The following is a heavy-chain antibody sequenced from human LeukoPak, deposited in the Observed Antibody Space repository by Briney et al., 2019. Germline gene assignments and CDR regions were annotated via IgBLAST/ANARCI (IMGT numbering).Heavy chain of an antibody. CDR1: GFTFSSYS. J-gene: IGHJ6*02. CDR2: ISSSSSYI. V-gene: IGHV3-21*01. Sequence: GGSLRLSCAASGFTFSSYSMNWVRQAPGKGLEWVSSISSSSSYIYYADSVKGRFTISRDNSKNTLYLQMNSLRAEDTAVYYCARDAYYDFWSGYSPYYYYYGMDVWGQGTTVTVSS. D-gene: IGHD3-3*01. CDR3: ARDAYYDFWSGYSPYYYYYGMDV.